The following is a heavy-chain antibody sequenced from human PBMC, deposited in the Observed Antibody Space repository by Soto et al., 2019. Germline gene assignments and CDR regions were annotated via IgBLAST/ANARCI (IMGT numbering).Heavy chain of an antibody. J-gene: IGHJ4*02. V-gene: IGHV3-33*01. CDR1: GFTFSSYG. CDR3: ARVRPHSGSYPNDY. CDR2: IWYDGSNK. D-gene: IGHD1-26*01. Sequence: PGGSLRLSCAASGFTFSSYGMHWVRQAPGKGLEWVAVIWYDGSNKYYADSVKGRFTISRDNSKNTLYLQMNSLRAEDTAVYYCARVRPHSGSYPNDYWGQGTLVTVSS.